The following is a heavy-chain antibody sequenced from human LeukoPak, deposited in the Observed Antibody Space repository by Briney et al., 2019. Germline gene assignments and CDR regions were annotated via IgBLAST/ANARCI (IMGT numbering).Heavy chain of an antibody. Sequence: SETLSLTCTVSGGSISSSSYYWGWIRQPPGKGLEWIGSIYYSGSTYYNPSLKSRVTISVGTSKNQFSLKLSSVTAADTAVYYCARVRSQWQQLYNYYMDAWGKGTTVTVSS. CDR1: GGSISSSSYY. CDR2: IYYSGST. D-gene: IGHD6-13*01. J-gene: IGHJ6*03. V-gene: IGHV4-39*07. CDR3: ARVRSQWQQLYNYYMDA.